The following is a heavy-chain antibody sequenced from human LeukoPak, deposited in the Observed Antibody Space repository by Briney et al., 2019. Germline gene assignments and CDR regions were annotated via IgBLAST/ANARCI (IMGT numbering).Heavy chain of an antibody. V-gene: IGHV4-39*07. Sequence: PSETLSLTCTVSGGSISSSSYYWGWIRQPPGKGLEWIGSIYYSGSTYYNPSLKSRVTISVDTSKNQFSLKLSSVTAADTAVYYCAKDGVIVATPPSYIFFDYWGQGTLVTVSS. J-gene: IGHJ4*02. CDR2: IYYSGST. CDR3: AKDGVIVATPPSYIFFDY. CDR1: GGSISSSSYY. D-gene: IGHD5-12*01.